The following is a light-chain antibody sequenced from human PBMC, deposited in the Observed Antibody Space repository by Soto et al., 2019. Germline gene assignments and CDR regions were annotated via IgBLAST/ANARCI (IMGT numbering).Light chain of an antibody. CDR2: AAS. CDR1: LGIRSY. CDR3: QQSYSTPIT. V-gene: IGKV1-39*01. J-gene: IGKJ5*01. Sequence: DIQMTQSPSSLSASVGDRVTITCRASLGIRSYLNWYQQKPGRAPKLLLYAASSLQSGVPSRFSGSGSGTDFTLTISSLQPEDFATYYCQQSYSTPITLGQGTRMETK.